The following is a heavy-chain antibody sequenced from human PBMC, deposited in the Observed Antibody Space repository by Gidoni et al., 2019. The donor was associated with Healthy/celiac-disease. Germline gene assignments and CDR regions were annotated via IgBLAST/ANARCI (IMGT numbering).Heavy chain of an antibody. CDR3: AKAIKRYSSSWPSTGMDV. CDR2: ISYDGSNK. CDR1: GFTFSRCA. Sequence: QVQLVESGGGVVQPGRSLRLSCAASGFTFSRCALHWVRQAPGKGLEWVAVISYDGSNKYYADSVKGRFTISRDNSKNTLYLQMNSLRAEDTAVYYCAKAIKRYSSSWPSTGMDVWGQGTTVTVSS. D-gene: IGHD6-13*01. J-gene: IGHJ6*02. V-gene: IGHV3-30*18.